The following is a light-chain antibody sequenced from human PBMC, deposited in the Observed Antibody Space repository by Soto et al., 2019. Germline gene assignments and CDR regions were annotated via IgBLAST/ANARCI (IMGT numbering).Light chain of an antibody. CDR3: NSYTSSSSYV. V-gene: IGLV2-18*02. Sequence: SVLTQPASVSGSPGQSVTISCTGTSSDIGSYNRVSWYQQPPGKAPKLIIYEVNNRPSGVSNRFSGSKSGNTASLTISGLQAEDEADYYCNSYTSSSSYVFGTGTKVTVL. J-gene: IGLJ1*01. CDR1: SSDIGSYNR. CDR2: EVN.